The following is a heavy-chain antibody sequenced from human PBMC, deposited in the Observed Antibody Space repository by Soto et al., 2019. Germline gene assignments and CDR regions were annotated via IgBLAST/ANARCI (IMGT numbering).Heavy chain of an antibody. Sequence: SETLSLTCTISGVSMNNYFWTWIRQPPGKTLGWIGYVYNIGSTKYSPSLKSRVTISADTSKNLFSLKLRSVTAADTAVYYCARSSTGYRFDPWGQGTLVTVSS. J-gene: IGHJ5*02. V-gene: IGHV4-59*01. CDR2: VYNIGST. D-gene: IGHD2-8*02. CDR1: GVSMNNYF. CDR3: ARSSTGYRFDP.